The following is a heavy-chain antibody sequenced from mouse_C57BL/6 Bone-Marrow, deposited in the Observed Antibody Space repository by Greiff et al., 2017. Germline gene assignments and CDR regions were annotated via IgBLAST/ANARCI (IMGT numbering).Heavy chain of an antibody. D-gene: IGHD3-1*01. CDR3: ARGSFLFDY. J-gene: IGHJ2*01. V-gene: IGHV1-55*01. CDR1: GYTFTSYW. CDR2: IYPGSGCT. Sequence: QVQLQQPGAELVKPGASVKMSCKASGYTFTSYWITWVKQRPGHGLEWIGEIYPGSGCTNYNEKFKSKATLTADTSSSTAYIQRSSLTSADSAVYYCARGSFLFDYWGQGTTLTVSS.